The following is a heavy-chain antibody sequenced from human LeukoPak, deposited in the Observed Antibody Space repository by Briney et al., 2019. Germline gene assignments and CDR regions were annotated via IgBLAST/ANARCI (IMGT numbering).Heavy chain of an antibody. CDR2: MNPNSGNT. D-gene: IGHD1-26*01. J-gene: IGHJ5*02. V-gene: IGHV1-8*01. CDR1: GYTFTSYD. CDR3: ASRHISGSYWENWFDP. Sequence: ASVKVSCQASGYTFTSYDINWVRQATGQGLEWMGWMNPNSGNTGYAQKFQGRVTMTRNTSISTAYMELSSLRSEDTAVYYCASRHISGSYWENWFDPWGQGTLVTVSS.